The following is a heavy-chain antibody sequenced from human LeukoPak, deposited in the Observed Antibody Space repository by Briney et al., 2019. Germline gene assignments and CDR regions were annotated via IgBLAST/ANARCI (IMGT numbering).Heavy chain of an antibody. CDR1: GGSISSYY. V-gene: IGHV4-59*08. Sequence: SETLSLTCTVSGGSISSYYWSWIRQPPGRGLEWIGYVYYSGSTNYNSSLKSRVTISVDTSKNQFSLNLRSVTAADTAVYYCARXXXXXXXQXWGQXXLXIVS. J-gene: IGHJ1*01. CDR3: ARXXXXXXXQX. CDR2: VYYSGST.